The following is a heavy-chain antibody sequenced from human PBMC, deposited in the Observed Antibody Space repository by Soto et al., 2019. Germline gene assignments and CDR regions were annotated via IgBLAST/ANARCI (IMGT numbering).Heavy chain of an antibody. V-gene: IGHV3-23*01. D-gene: IGHD2-8*01. Sequence: EVQLLESGGALVQPGGSLRLSCAASGLTFGNHAMTWARRPPGKGLDWVSTIDSGGVNTHYADSVKGRFTISRDNSRNTLYLQMNNLRPEDTALYYCVSWVSAHFDFWGRGTQVTVSS. CDR3: VSWVSAHFDF. J-gene: IGHJ4*02. CDR2: IDSGGVNT. CDR1: GLTFGNHA.